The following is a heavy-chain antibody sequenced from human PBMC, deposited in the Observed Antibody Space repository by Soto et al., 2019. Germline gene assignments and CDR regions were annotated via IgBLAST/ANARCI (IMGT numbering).Heavy chain of an antibody. V-gene: IGHV1-46*02. CDR3: ARGGHIAVVTASFDY. CDR1: GYTFNTYY. CDR2: IHPSGGGT. D-gene: IGHD2-21*02. Sequence: ASVKVSCKPSGYTFNTYYLHWLRRAPGQALEWMGVIHPSGGGTTYAQKFLGRVTVTRDTSTTTVFMELSSLRSDDTAVYYCARGGHIAVVTASFDYWGQGTLVTVS. J-gene: IGHJ4*02.